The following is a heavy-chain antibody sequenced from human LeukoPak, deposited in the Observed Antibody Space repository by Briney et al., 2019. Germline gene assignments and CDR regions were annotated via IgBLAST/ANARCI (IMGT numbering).Heavy chain of an antibody. CDR2: IRYDGSNK. V-gene: IGHV3-30*02. Sequence: PGGSLRLSCAASGFTFSSYGMHWVRQAPGKGLEWVAFIRYDGSNKYYADSVKGRFTISRDNSKNTLYLQMNSLRAEDTAVYYCAKDRTGYVYAFDIWGQGTMVTVSS. D-gene: IGHD3/OR15-3a*01. J-gene: IGHJ3*02. CDR3: AKDRTGYVYAFDI. CDR1: GFTFSSYG.